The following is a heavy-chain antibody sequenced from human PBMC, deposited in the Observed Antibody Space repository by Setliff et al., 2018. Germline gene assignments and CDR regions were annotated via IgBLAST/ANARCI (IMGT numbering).Heavy chain of an antibody. Sequence: SETLSLTCTVSGGSIDSSFWNWIRQSPEKGLEWIGYKSTRGDTNYNPSLKSRVTISVDTSKNQFSLKLSSVTAADTAVYYCRFWSGYYKNDYWGQGTLVTVSS. CDR2: KSTRGDT. D-gene: IGHD3-3*01. CDR1: GGSIDSSF. V-gene: IGHV4-4*08. J-gene: IGHJ4*01. CDR3: RFWSGYYKNDY.